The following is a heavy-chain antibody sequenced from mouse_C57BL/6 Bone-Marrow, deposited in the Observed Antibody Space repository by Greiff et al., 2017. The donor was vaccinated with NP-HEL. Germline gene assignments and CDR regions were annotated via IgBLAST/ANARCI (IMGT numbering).Heavy chain of an antibody. CDR1: GYTFTSYW. CDR2: IHPNSGST. J-gene: IGHJ2*01. Sequence: VQLQQPGAELVKPGASVKLSCKASGYTFTSYWMHWVKQRPGQGLEWIGMIHPNSGSTKYNEKFKGKATLTADKSSSTAYMQLNSLTSEDSAVYFCARIWVYFDYWGQGTTLTVSS. CDR3: ARIWVYFDY. V-gene: IGHV1-64*01.